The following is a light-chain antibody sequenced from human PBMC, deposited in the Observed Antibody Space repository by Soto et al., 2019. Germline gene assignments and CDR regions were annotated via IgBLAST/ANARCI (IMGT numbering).Light chain of an antibody. V-gene: IGLV2-14*01. J-gene: IGLJ1*01. Sequence: QSFLTQPASVSGSPGQSITISCTGSSSDIGGYNYVSWYQQHPGKVPKLMIYEVSNRPSGVSFRFSGSKSGNTASLTISGLQAEDEADYYCSSYASSITYVFGTGTKVTVL. CDR1: SSDIGGYNY. CDR2: EVS. CDR3: SSYASSITYV.